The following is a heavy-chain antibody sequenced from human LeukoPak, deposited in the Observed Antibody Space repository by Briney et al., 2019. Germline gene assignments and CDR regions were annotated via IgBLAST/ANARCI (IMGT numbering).Heavy chain of an antibody. CDR3: ARTYYYYMDV. CDR1: GFTFSSYW. V-gene: IGHV4-4*01. CDR2: IYHSGST. J-gene: IGHJ6*03. Sequence: PGGSLRLSCAASGFTFSSYWMHWVRQAPGKGLEWIGEIYHSGSTNYNPSLLSRVTISVDKSKNQFSLKLNSVTAADTAVYFCARTYYYYMDVWGKGTTVTVS.